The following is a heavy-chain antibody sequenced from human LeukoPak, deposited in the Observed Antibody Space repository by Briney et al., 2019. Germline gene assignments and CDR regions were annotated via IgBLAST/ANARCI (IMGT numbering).Heavy chain of an antibody. CDR3: ARVYGDYNYYGMDV. V-gene: IGHV3-48*04. Sequence: GGSLRLSCAASGFTFSSYGMHWVRQAPGKGLEWVSCISRGGSSIYYADSVKGRFTISRDNVKNSLYLQMNSLRAEDTAVYYCARVYGDYNYYGMDVWGKGTTVTVSS. CDR2: ISRGGSSI. CDR1: GFTFSSYG. J-gene: IGHJ6*04. D-gene: IGHD4-17*01.